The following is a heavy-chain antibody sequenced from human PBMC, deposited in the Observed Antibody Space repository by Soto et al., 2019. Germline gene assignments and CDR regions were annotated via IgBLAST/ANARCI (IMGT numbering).Heavy chain of an antibody. CDR1: GYTFTSYG. CDR3: ARGGYYDSSGSRNYHYYGMNV. D-gene: IGHD3-22*01. Sequence: QVQLVQSGAEVKKPGASVKVSCKASGYTFTSYGINWVRQAPGQGLECLGWISPYDGYTNYAQILQGRVYMTTDTTTKTAYMELRSLRSYDTAMYYCARGGYYDSSGSRNYHYYGMNVWGQGTTVTVSS. J-gene: IGHJ6*02. CDR2: ISPYDGYT. V-gene: IGHV1-18*01.